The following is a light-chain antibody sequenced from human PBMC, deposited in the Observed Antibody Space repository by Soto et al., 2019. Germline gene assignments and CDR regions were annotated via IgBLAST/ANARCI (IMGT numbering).Light chain of an antibody. J-gene: IGKJ1*01. V-gene: IGKV3-15*01. CDR1: ESVISI. Sequence: ENVLTQSPGTLSLSPGEIATLSCRASESVISIYVAWYQQKPGQAPTLLIYGASTRATGIPARFSGSGSGTEFTLTISSLQSEDFAVYYCQQYDNWPRTFGQGTKVDIK. CDR2: GAS. CDR3: QQYDNWPRT.